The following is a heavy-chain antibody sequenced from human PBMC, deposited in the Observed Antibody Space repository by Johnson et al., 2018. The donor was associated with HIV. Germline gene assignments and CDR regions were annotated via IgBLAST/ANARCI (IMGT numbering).Heavy chain of an antibody. J-gene: IGHJ3*02. Sequence: VQLVESGGGVVQPGRSLRLSCAASGFTFDDYGMSWVRQGPGKGLEWVSGINWNSGSIAYADSVKGRFTISRDNAKKSLYLQMNSLRPEDSALYYCARDTYTHRTTVTESAFDIWGQGTMVTVSS. CDR1: GFTFDDYG. CDR2: INWNSGSI. CDR3: ARDTYTHRTTVTESAFDI. D-gene: IGHD4-11*01. V-gene: IGHV3-20*04.